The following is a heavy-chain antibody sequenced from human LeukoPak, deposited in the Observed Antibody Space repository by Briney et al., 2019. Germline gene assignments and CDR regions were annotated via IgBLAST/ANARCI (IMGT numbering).Heavy chain of an antibody. D-gene: IGHD4-17*01. CDR2: VTGSGGST. J-gene: IGHJ4*02. V-gene: IGHV3-23*01. CDR3: AKVHFGDIDY. CDR1: GFTFSSYA. Sequence: GGSLRLSCAASGFTFSSYAMSWVRQAPGQGLEWVSTVTGSGGSTYYADSVKGRFAISRDNSRNTLYLQMNSLRAEDTAVYYCAKVHFGDIDYWGQGTLVTVSS.